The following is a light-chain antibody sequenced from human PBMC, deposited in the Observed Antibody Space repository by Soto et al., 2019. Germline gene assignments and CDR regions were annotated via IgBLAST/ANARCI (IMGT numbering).Light chain of an antibody. J-gene: IGKJ1*01. CDR3: QQFHISRT. CDR1: QSVSSN. V-gene: IGKV3D-15*01. Sequence: EIVMTQSPATLSVSPGERATLACRASQSVSSNLAWYQQKPGQAPRLLIYDASTRATGIPDRFIGSGSGTDFTLTITGLEPEDFAVYYCQQFHISRTFGQGTKVDIK. CDR2: DAS.